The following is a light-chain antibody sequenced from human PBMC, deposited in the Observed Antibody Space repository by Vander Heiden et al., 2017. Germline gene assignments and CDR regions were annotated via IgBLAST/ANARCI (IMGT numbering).Light chain of an antibody. CDR3: QQYTTSLLT. Sequence: EVVLTQSPDTLSLSPGERATLSCRASETINNNYLAWYQQKPGQAPRLLIYGAYNRATGIPDRFSGSGSGTDFTLTISRLEPEDFAVYYCQQYTTSLLTFGGGAKVEIK. V-gene: IGKV3-20*01. CDR1: ETINNNY. J-gene: IGKJ4*01. CDR2: GAY.